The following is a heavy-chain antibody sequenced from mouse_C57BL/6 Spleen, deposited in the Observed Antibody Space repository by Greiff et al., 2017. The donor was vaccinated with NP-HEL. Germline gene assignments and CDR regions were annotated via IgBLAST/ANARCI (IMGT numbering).Heavy chain of an antibody. J-gene: IGHJ4*01. V-gene: IGHV5-9-1*02. CDR2: ISSGGDYI. Sequence: EVQLVESGEGLVKPGGSLKLSCAASGFTFSSYAMSWVRQTPEKRLEWVAYISSGGDYIYYADTVKGRFTISRDNARNTLYLQMSSLKSEDTAMYYCTRAVYGNYAMDYWGQGTSVTVSS. CDR3: TRAVYGNYAMDY. CDR1: GFTFSSYA. D-gene: IGHD1-1*02.